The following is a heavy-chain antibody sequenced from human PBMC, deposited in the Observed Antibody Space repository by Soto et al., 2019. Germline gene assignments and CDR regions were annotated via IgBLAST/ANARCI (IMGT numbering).Heavy chain of an antibody. V-gene: IGHV1-69*13. Sequence: GASVKVSCKASGGTFGSYAISWVRQAPGQGLEWMGGIIPIFGTANYAQKFQGRVTITADESTSTAYMELSSLRSEDTAVYYCASPLMAGQVPDAFDIWGQGTMVTVSS. CDR2: IIPIFGTA. J-gene: IGHJ3*02. CDR3: ASPLMAGQVPDAFDI. CDR1: GGTFGSYA.